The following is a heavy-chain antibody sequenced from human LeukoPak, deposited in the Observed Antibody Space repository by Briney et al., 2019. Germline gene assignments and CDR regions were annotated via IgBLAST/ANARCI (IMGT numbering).Heavy chain of an antibody. D-gene: IGHD3-9*01. V-gene: IGHV3-30-3*01. J-gene: IGHJ4*02. CDR1: EFTLTNYG. CDR3: ARVRVILTTMASFSY. Sequence: GGSLRLSCTASEFTLTNYGMHWVRQAPGKGLEWVAVISNDGTEKYYADSVKGRFTISRDNSENTLYLQLNSLRPDDTAVYYCARVRVILTTMASFSYWGLGTLVTLSS. CDR2: ISNDGTEK.